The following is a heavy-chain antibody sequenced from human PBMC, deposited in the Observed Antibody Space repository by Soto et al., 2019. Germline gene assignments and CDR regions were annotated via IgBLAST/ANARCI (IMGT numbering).Heavy chain of an antibody. Sequence: QVQLQESGPGLVKPSQTLSLTCTVSGGSISSGDYYWSWIRQPPGKGLEWIGYIYYTGNTYYNPSLKSPVTISVDTSKNQFSLKVTSVTAADTAVYYCARVGERVGTYAFYIFDYWGQGTLVTVSS. J-gene: IGHJ4*02. D-gene: IGHD1-26*01. V-gene: IGHV4-30-4*01. CDR2: IYYTGNT. CDR3: ARVGERVGTYAFYIFDY. CDR1: GGSISSGDYY.